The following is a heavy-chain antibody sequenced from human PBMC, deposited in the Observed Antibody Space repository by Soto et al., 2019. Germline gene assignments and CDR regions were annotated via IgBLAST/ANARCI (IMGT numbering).Heavy chain of an antibody. CDR1: GGSVSSGHYY. V-gene: IGHV4-61*01. Sequence: QVQLQESGPGLVKPSETLSLTCTVSGGSVSSGHYYWSWIRQPPGKGLEWIGYVYDSGYTNRSPSLKSRVTISVDTAKNQCSLKLSSVTAADTAVYYCARSMKTGATGAFDIWGQGTMVTVSS. CDR3: ARSMKTGATGAFDI. J-gene: IGHJ3*02. CDR2: VYDSGYT. D-gene: IGHD3-10*01.